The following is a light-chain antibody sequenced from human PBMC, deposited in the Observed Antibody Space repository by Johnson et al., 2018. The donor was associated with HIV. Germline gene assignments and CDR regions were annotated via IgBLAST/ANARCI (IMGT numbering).Light chain of an antibody. CDR3: GTWDSGLNAYV. CDR2: DTY. Sequence: QSVLTQSPSVSAAPGQKVTISCSGSSSNIGNNYVSWYQQLPGTAPKLLIYDTYKRFFEIPDRFSGSKSGTSATLGITGLQPGDEADYYCGTWDSGLNAYVFGTGTKVTVL. CDR1: SSNIGNNY. J-gene: IGLJ1*01. V-gene: IGLV1-51*01.